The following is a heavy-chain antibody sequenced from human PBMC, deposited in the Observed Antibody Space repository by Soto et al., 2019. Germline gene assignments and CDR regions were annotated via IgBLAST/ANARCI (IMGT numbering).Heavy chain of an antibody. D-gene: IGHD2-2*01. CDR2: IIPNFGTA. Sequence: QVQLVQSGAEVKKPGSSVKTSCKASRGTFSSYAIRWVRQAPGKGLECMGGIIPNFGTANYAQTFQGRVTITADAATRTAYMDLSRLRSEETAVYYCERADSVVVPSAMYYYYYCMDVWGQGTPVTVSS. CDR1: RGTFSSYA. CDR3: ERADSVVVPSAMYYYYYCMDV. J-gene: IGHJ6*02. V-gene: IGHV1-69*01.